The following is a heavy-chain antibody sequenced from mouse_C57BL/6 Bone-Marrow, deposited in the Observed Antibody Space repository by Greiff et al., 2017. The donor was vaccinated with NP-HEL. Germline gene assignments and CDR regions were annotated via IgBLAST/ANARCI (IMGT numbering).Heavy chain of an antibody. CDR3: ARHYYSNYFDY. D-gene: IGHD2-5*01. Sequence: DVKLVESGGDLVKPGGSLKLSCAASGFTFSSYGMSWVRQTPDKRLEWVATISSGGSYTYYPDSVKGRFTISRDNAKNTLYLQMSSLKSEYTAMYYCARHYYSNYFDYWGQGTTLTVSS. CDR1: GFTFSSYG. CDR2: ISSGGSYT. V-gene: IGHV5-6*02. J-gene: IGHJ2*01.